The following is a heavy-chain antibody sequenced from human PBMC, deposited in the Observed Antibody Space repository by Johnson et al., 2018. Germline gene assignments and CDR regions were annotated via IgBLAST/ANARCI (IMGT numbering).Heavy chain of an antibody. CDR2: IYFDGNT. Sequence: QVQLQESGPGLVKPSEPLSLTCSVSGGSIGTYNYYWAWIRQPPGKGLEWIGTIYFDGNTYYSSSLKGRVTLSIDTSTNQFSLRGPSVTAADTAVYYCASFPWTAIPLYWGQGSLVTVSS. J-gene: IGHJ4*02. CDR1: GGSIGTYNYY. V-gene: IGHV4-39*07. CDR3: ASFPWTAIPLY. D-gene: IGHD2-21*02.